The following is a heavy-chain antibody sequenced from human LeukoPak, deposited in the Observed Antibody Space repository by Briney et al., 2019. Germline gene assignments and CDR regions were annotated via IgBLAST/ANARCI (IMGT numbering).Heavy chain of an antibody. J-gene: IGHJ6*02. D-gene: IGHD3-22*01. V-gene: IGHV1-69*13. CDR2: IIPIFGTA. CDR1: GGTFSSYA. Sequence: SVKVSCKASGGTFSSYAISWVRQAPGQGLEWMGGIIPIFGTANYAQKFQGRVTITADESASTAYMELSSLRSEDTAVYYCARASITMIVVPEEDYYGMDVWGQGTTVTVSS. CDR3: ARASITMIVVPEEDYYGMDV.